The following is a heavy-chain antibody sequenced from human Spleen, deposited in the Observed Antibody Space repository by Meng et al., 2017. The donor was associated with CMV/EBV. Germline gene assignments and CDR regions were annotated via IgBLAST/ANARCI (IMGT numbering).Heavy chain of an antibody. Sequence: GSISRGDHYWSWSRQSPGKGLELIGYIYDSGTTYYNPSLKNRVTISVDTSKNQFSLNLTSVTAADTAVYYCARETRSFDFGVLNDPWGQGTLVTVSS. V-gene: IGHV4-30-4*01. J-gene: IGHJ5*02. CDR1: GSISRGDHY. CDR3: ARETRSFDFGVLNDP. CDR2: IYDSGTT. D-gene: IGHD3-3*01.